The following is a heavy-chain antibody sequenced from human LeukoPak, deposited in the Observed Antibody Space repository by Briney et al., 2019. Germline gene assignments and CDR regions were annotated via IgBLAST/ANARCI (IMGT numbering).Heavy chain of an antibody. CDR2: ISYSGST. Sequence: SETLSLACIVSGGSISSYYWSWIRQPPGKGLEWIGYISYSGSTNSNPSLKSRVTISLDTSKNQFPLKLSSVTAADTAVYYCAGHHPRNTVDFWGQGTLVTVSS. CDR3: AGHHPRNTVDF. CDR1: GGSISSYY. V-gene: IGHV4-59*08. J-gene: IGHJ4*02. D-gene: IGHD2/OR15-2a*01.